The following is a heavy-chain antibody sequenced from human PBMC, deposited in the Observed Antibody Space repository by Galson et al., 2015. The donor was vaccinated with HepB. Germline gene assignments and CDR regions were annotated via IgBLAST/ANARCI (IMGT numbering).Heavy chain of an antibody. J-gene: IGHJ3*02. V-gene: IGHV3-21*01. CDR1: GFTFSSYS. D-gene: IGHD3-3*01. CDR2: ISSSSSYI. CDR3: ARSAYDFWSGYSKDAFDI. Sequence: LRLSCAASGFTFSSYSMNWVRQAPGKGLEWVSSISSSSSYIYYADSVKGRFTISRDNAKNSLYLQMNSLRAEDTAVYYCARSAYDFWSGYSKDAFDIWGQGTMVTVSS.